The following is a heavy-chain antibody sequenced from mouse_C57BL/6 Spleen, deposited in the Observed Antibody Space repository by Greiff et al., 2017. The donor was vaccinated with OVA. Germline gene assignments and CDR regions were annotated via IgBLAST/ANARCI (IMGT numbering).Heavy chain of an antibody. CDR3: ARWGYYLYYFDY. V-gene: IGHV1-19*01. J-gene: IGHJ2*01. D-gene: IGHD2-3*01. CDR1: GYTFTDYY. CDR2: INPYNGGT. Sequence: EVHLVESGPVLVKPGASVKMSCKASGYTFTDYYMNWVKQSHGKSLEWIGVINPYNGGTSYNQKFKGKATLTVDKSSSTAYMELNSLTSEDSAVYYCARWGYYLYYFDYWGQGTTLTVSS.